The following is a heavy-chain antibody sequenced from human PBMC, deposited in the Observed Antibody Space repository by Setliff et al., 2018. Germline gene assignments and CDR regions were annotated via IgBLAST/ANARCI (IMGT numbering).Heavy chain of an antibody. Sequence: PSETLSLTCTVSGDSISRSTYYWGWIRQAPGSGLEWIGSISYSGTPYYNASVESRVTISMDTSKNHFSLKLSSVTAADTAVYYCVRQPRTYVAAGPPFEYWGQGTLVTVSS. CDR1: GDSISRSTYY. D-gene: IGHD6-19*01. CDR2: ISYSGTP. V-gene: IGHV4-39*01. J-gene: IGHJ4*02. CDR3: VRQPRTYVAAGPPFEY.